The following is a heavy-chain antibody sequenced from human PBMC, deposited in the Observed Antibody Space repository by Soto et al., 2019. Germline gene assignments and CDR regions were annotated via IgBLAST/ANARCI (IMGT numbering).Heavy chain of an antibody. V-gene: IGHV4-34*01. CDR3: ARVGPPLTGIIRGYFQH. D-gene: IGHD2-21*02. J-gene: IGHJ1*01. CDR2: INHSGST. Sequence: QVQLQQWGAGLLKPSETLSLTCAVYGGSFSGYYWSWIRQPPGKGLEWIGEINHSGSTNYNPSLTNRVTISVDTSKNQFSLKLSSVTAADTAVYYCARVGPPLTGIIRGYFQHWGQGTLVTVSS. CDR1: GGSFSGYY.